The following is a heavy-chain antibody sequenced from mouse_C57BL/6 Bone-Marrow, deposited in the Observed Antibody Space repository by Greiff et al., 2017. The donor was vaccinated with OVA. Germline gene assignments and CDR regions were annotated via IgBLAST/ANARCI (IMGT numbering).Heavy chain of an antibody. V-gene: IGHV5-12*01. Sequence: EVMLVESGGGLVQPGGSLKLSCAASGFTFSDYYMYWVRQTPEKRLEWVAYISNGGGSTYYPDTVKGRFTISRDNAKNTLYLQMSRLKSEDTAMYYCARRGLYDVFAYWGQGTLVTVSA. CDR2: ISNGGGST. CDR1: GFTFSDYY. CDR3: ARRGLYDVFAY. D-gene: IGHD2-12*01. J-gene: IGHJ3*01.